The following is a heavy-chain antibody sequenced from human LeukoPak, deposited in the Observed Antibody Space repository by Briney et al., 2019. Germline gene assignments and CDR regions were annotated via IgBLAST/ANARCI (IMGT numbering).Heavy chain of an antibody. Sequence: PSETLSLTCTVSGGSISSSSYYWGWIRQPPGNGLEWIGSIYYTGSTYYNPSLKSRVTISVDTSKNQFSLKLSSVTAADTAVYYCARVYYYYGSGSHPPPRGVYMDVWGKGTTVTVSS. CDR1: GGSISSSSYY. J-gene: IGHJ6*03. CDR3: ARVYYYYGSGSHPPPRGVYMDV. V-gene: IGHV4-39*07. CDR2: IYYTGST. D-gene: IGHD3-10*01.